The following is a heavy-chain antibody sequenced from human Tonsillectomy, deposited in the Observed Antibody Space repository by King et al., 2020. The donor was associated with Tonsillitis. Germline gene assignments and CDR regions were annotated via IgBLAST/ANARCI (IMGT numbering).Heavy chain of an antibody. Sequence: VPLQESGPGLVKPSETLSLTCTVSGGSISSYYWSWIRQPAGKGLQWIGHISTTGSTSYNPSLKSRVAMSMDTSKNQFSLKVSSVTAADTAVYYCARGTSGWSYFDYWGQGTLVTVSS. CDR1: GGSISSYY. D-gene: IGHD6-19*01. CDR3: ARGTSGWSYFDY. J-gene: IGHJ4*02. V-gene: IGHV4-4*07. CDR2: ISTTGST.